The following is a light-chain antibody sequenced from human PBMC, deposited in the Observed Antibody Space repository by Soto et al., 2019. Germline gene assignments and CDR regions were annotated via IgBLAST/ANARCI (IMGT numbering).Light chain of an antibody. CDR3: QQYGSSPHT. CDR2: GAS. CDR1: QSVSSSY. V-gene: IGKV3-20*01. Sequence: EIVLTQSPGTLSLSPGERATLSCRASQSVSSSYLAWYQHKPGQAPRLLIYGASSRATGIPDRFSGSGPGTDFTLPISRLEPEDFAVYYCQQYGSSPHTFGQGTKLEIK. J-gene: IGKJ2*01.